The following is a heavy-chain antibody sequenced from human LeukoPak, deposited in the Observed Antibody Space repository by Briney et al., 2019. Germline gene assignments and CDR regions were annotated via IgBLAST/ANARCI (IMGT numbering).Heavy chain of an antibody. Sequence: SETLSLTCTVSGGSISSGSYYWSWIRQPAGKGLEWIGRIYTSGSTNYNPSLKSRVTISVDTSKNQFSLKLSSVTAADTAVYYCARGGRSIWGFDPWGQGTLVTVSA. CDR2: IYTSGST. J-gene: IGHJ5*02. D-gene: IGHD2/OR15-2a*01. CDR3: ARGGRSIWGFDP. V-gene: IGHV4-61*02. CDR1: GGSISSGSYY.